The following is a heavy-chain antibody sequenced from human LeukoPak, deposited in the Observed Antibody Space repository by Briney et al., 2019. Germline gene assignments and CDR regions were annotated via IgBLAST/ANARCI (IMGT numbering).Heavy chain of an antibody. D-gene: IGHD6-19*01. CDR2: INCNSGDT. CDR3: ATCLDPSGWNFLDQ. CDR1: GYIFTGYY. J-gene: IGHJ4*02. Sequence: ASVKVSCKASGYIFTGYYMHWVRQAPGQGLEWMGWINCNSGDTNYAQRFQGRVTMTRDTSISTAYMEVGSLMSDDTAVYYCATCLDPSGWNFLDQWGQGSLVTVSS. V-gene: IGHV1-2*02.